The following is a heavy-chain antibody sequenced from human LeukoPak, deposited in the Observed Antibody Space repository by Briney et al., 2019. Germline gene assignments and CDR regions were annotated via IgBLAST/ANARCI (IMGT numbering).Heavy chain of an antibody. Sequence: GASVKVSCKASGGTFSSYAISWVRQAPGQGLEWMGRIIPILGIANYAQKFQGRVTITADKSTSTAYMELSSLRSEDTAVYYCARRAVAAAGTSPDDYWGQGTLVTVSS. CDR2: IIPILGIA. J-gene: IGHJ4*02. CDR3: ARRAVAAAGTSPDDY. V-gene: IGHV1-69*04. CDR1: GGTFSSYA. D-gene: IGHD6-13*01.